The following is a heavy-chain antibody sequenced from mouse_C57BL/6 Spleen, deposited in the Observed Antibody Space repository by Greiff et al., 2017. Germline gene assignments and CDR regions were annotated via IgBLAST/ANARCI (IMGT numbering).Heavy chain of an antibody. CDR3: ARSRGNYSYAMDY. V-gene: IGHV1-19*01. J-gene: IGHJ4*01. CDR1: GYTFTDYY. D-gene: IGHD2-1*01. Sequence: SGPVLVKPGASVKMSCKASGYTFTDYYMNWVKQSHGKSLEWIGVINPYNGGTSYNQKFKGKATLTVDKSSSTAYMELNSLTSEDSAVYYCARSRGNYSYAMDYWGQGTSVTVSS. CDR2: INPYNGGT.